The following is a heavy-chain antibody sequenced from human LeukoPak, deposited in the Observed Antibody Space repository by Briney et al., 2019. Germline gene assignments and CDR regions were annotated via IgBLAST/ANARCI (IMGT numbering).Heavy chain of an antibody. V-gene: IGHV3-30*18. J-gene: IGHJ4*02. D-gene: IGHD2-15*01. Sequence: GGSLRLSCAPSGFTFSRHGMHWVRQAPGKGLEWVAVISYDGSNKYYADSVKGRFTISRDNSKNTLYLQMNSLRAEDTALYYCAKFDEYSVGVDYWGQGTLVTVSS. CDR2: ISYDGSNK. CDR1: GFTFSRHG. CDR3: AKFDEYSVGVDY.